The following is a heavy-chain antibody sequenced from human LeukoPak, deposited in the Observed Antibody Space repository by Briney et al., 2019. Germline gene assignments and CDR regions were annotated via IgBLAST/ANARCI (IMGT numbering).Heavy chain of an antibody. J-gene: IGHJ4*02. CDR3: ARGGGALRFFPSV. V-gene: IGHV1-69*05. CDR1: GGTFSSYA. CDR2: IIPIFGTA. D-gene: IGHD3-3*01. Sequence: SVTVSCKASGGTFSSYAISWVRQAPGQGLEWMGGIIPIFGTANYAQKVQGRVTITTDESTSTAYMELSSLRSEDTAVYYCARGGGALRFFPSVWGQGTLVTVSS.